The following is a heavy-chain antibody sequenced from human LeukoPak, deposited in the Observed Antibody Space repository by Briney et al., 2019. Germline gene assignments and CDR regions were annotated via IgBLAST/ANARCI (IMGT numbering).Heavy chain of an antibody. CDR3: ARGKDSSSWIFDY. CDR2: IYYSGST. J-gene: IGHJ4*02. Sequence: SETLSLTCAVSGGSISSYYWSWIRQPPGKGLEWIGFIYYSGSTNYNPSPKSRVTISVDTSKNQFSLKLSSVTAADTAVYYCARGKDSSSWIFDYWGQGTLVTVSS. D-gene: IGHD6-13*01. V-gene: IGHV4-59*01. CDR1: GGSISSYY.